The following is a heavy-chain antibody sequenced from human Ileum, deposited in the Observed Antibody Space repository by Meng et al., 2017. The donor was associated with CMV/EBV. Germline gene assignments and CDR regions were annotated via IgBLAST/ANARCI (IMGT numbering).Heavy chain of an antibody. J-gene: IGHJ5*02. D-gene: IGHD4-17*01. CDR3: ARSQGTVTPCDH. CDR2: INPNSGRT. Sequence: CTASGYTFTNYFLHWVRQAPGQGLEYMGWINPNSGRTTHVQKFQGRINMTRDTSVRTAYMELSTLRSDDTAVYFCARSQGTVTPCDHWGRGTLVTVSS. CDR1: GYTFTNYF. V-gene: IGHV1-2*02.